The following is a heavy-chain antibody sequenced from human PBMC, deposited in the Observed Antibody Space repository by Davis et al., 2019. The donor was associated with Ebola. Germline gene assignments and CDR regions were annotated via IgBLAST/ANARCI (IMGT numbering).Heavy chain of an antibody. Sequence: GESLKISCGASGFIFKNYAMSWVRQAPGKGLERVSTMSGSSGSTYYADSVKGRFTISRDNSKNTLYLQMNSLRAEDTAVYYCAKGPKGGRLEYWGQGTLVTVSS. CDR1: GFIFKNYA. D-gene: IGHD2-15*01. V-gene: IGHV3-23*01. CDR3: AKGPKGGRLEY. CDR2: MSGSSGST. J-gene: IGHJ4*02.